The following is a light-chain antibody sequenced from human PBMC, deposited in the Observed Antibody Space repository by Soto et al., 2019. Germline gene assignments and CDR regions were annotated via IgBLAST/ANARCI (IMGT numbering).Light chain of an antibody. Sequence: EIVLTQSPGTLSLSPGERATLSCRSSQSVSSNYLAWYQQKPDQAPRLVIYDVSGRATGIPDRFSGSGSGTDFTLTISRLEPEDFGVYYCQQYGRSPTFGQGTKVEIK. CDR1: QSVSSNY. V-gene: IGKV3-20*01. CDR3: QQYGRSPT. J-gene: IGKJ1*01. CDR2: DVS.